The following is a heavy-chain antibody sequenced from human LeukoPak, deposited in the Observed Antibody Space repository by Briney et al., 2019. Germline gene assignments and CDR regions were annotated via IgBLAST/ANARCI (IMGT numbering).Heavy chain of an antibody. CDR2: IYSGGST. J-gene: IGHJ4*02. V-gene: IGHV3-53*01. Sequence: GGSLRHSCAASGVTVINNHMNWVRQAPGKDLEWVSLIYSGGSTFYADSAKCRFTISRDNSNNTLYLQMSSLKAEDTAVYYCTRGAYTLNYWGQRTLVTVSS. CDR3: TRGAYTLNY. D-gene: IGHD2/OR15-2a*01. CDR1: GVTVINNH.